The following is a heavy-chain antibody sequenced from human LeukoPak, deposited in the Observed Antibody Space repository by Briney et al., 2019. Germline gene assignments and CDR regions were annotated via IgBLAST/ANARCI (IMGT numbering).Heavy chain of an antibody. Sequence: GGSLRLSFAASGFTFSSYAMHWVRQAPGKGLEWVAVISYDGSNKYYANSVKGRFTIYRDNSKNTLYLQMNSLRAEDTAVYYCAVGRDHGSGWSLGYWGQGTLVTVSS. J-gene: IGHJ4*02. D-gene: IGHD6-19*01. CDR3: AVGRDHGSGWSLGY. CDR1: GFTFSSYA. V-gene: IGHV3-30-3*01. CDR2: ISYDGSNK.